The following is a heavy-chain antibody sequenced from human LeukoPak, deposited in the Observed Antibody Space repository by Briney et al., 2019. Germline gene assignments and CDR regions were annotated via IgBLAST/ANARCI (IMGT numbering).Heavy chain of an antibody. CDR2: INHSGST. D-gene: IGHD2-2*02. Sequence: PSETLSLTCAAYGGSFSGYYLSWIRQPPGKGLEWIGEINHSGSTNYNPYLKSRVTISVDTSKNQFSLKLSAVTAADTAVYYCARGLMGYCSRTSCYRWYYYYGMDVWGQGTKVTVSS. V-gene: IGHV4-34*01. CDR1: GGSFSGYY. CDR3: ARGLMGYCSRTSCYRWYYYYGMDV. J-gene: IGHJ6*02.